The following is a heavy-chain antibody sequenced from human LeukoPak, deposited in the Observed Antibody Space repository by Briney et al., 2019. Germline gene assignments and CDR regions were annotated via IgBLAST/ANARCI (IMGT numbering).Heavy chain of an antibody. V-gene: IGHV3-43*01. D-gene: IGHD5-24*01. Sequence: GGSLRLSCTASGFKFADAPMHWVRQPPGKGLEWIALITWDSTDSYYADSVKGRFTISRDDSGNTLYLQMNSLRSDDTALYYCAKDVSFRRGHNFDASDIWGLGTMVTVSS. CDR1: GFKFADAP. J-gene: IGHJ3*02. CDR2: ITWDSTDS. CDR3: AKDVSFRRGHNFDASDI.